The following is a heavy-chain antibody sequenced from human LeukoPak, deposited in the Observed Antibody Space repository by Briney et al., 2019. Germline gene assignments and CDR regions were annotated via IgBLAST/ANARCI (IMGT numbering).Heavy chain of an antibody. CDR1: GGTFSSYA. J-gene: IGHJ4*02. CDR2: IIPILGIA. V-gene: IGHV1-69*04. Sequence: GASVKVSCKASGGTFSSYAISWVRQAPGQGLEWMGRIIPILGIANYAQKFQGRVTITADKSTSTAYMELSSLRSEDTAVYYCARSSYGSGIHEVGSDYWGQGNLVTVSS. D-gene: IGHD3-10*01. CDR3: ARSSYGSGIHEVGSDY.